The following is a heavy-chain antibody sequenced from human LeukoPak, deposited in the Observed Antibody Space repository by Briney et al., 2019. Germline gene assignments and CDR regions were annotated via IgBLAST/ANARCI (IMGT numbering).Heavy chain of an antibody. CDR3: ARDSGDTVTTHDY. V-gene: IGHV4-4*02. Sequence: SETLSLTCAVSGGAISSGNWWSWVRQPPGKGLEWIGEIYHSGSTNYNPSLKSRVTISVDKSKNQFSLKLSSVTAADTAVYYCARDSGDTVTTHDYWGQGTLVTVSS. CDR1: GGAISSGNW. J-gene: IGHJ4*02. D-gene: IGHD4-17*01. CDR2: IYHSGST.